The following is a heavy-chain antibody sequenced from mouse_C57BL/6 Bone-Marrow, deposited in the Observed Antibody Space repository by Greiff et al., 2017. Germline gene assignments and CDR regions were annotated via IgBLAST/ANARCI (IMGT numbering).Heavy chain of an antibody. V-gene: IGHV5-6*01. J-gene: IGHJ1*03. Sequence: EVKVVESGGDLVKPGGSLKLSCAASGFTFSSYGMSWVRQTPDKRLEWVATISSGGSYTYYPDSVKGRFTIARDNAKNTRYLQMSSLKSEDTAMYYCARRGFYYGSRGYFDVWGTGTTVTVSS. CDR1: GFTFSSYG. CDR2: ISSGGSYT. CDR3: ARRGFYYGSRGYFDV. D-gene: IGHD1-1*01.